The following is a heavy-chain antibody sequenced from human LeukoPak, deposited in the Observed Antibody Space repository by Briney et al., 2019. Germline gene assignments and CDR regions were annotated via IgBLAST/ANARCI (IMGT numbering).Heavy chain of an antibody. CDR1: GYTFTTYS. Sequence: PEASVKVSCKTSGYTFTTYSISWVRQAPGQGLEWMGWISGYSGNTNYAQKLQGRVTMTTDTSTSTAYMKLRSLRSEDTAVYYCAGGYCSSTSCRYYYYGMDVWGQGTTVTVSS. CDR3: AGGYCSSTSCRYYYYGMDV. CDR2: ISGYSGNT. D-gene: IGHD2-2*01. J-gene: IGHJ6*02. V-gene: IGHV1-18*01.